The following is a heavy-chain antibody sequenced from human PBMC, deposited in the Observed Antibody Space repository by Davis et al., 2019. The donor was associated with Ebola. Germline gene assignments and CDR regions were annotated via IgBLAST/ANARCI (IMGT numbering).Heavy chain of an antibody. CDR3: ARQATLTTPLEY. Sequence: GESLKIFCQNSGYNFNTYWIAWVRQMPGKGLEWMGIIYPGDSDTRYSPSFQGQVTISADKSISTAYLQWSSLKASDSAMYYCARQATLTTPLEYWGQGTPITVAS. CDR1: GYNFNTYW. V-gene: IGHV5-51*01. CDR2: IYPGDSDT. J-gene: IGHJ4*02. D-gene: IGHD4-11*01.